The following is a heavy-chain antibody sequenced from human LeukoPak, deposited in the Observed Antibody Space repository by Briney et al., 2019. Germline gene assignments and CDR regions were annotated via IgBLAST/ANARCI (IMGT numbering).Heavy chain of an antibody. Sequence: GGSLRLSCAASGFTYSRYWMHWVRQVPGKGLVWVARIKGDESYTFYADSVKGRFTISRDNSKNTQYLQMNSLRAEDTAIYYCLGYCSGGRCYSGGHWGQGTLVTVSS. CDR3: LGYCSGGRCYSGGH. CDR1: GFTYSRYW. V-gene: IGHV3-74*01. D-gene: IGHD2-15*01. J-gene: IGHJ4*02. CDR2: IKGDESYT.